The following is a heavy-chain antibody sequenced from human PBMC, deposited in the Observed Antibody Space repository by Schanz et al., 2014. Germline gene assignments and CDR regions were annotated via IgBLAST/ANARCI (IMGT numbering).Heavy chain of an antibody. CDR1: GFTFSSYA. V-gene: IGHV3-23*01. D-gene: IGHD3-10*01. CDR2: ISGSGGDT. Sequence: EVQLLESGGGLVQPGGSLRLSCAVSGFTFSSYAMSWVRQAPGKGLEWVSAISGSGGDTYYADSVKGRFTISRDNSKNTLYLQMNNLRVEDTAVYYCARGPDYGSGSYSSYWGQGTLVTVSS. CDR3: ARGPDYGSGSYSSY. J-gene: IGHJ4*02.